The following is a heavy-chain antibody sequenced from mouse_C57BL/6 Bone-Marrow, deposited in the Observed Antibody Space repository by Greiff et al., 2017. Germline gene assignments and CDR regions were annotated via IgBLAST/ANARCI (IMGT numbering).Heavy chain of an antibody. J-gene: IGHJ3*01. D-gene: IGHD4-1*01. Sequence: QVQLQQSGAELVRPGTSVKVSCKASGYAFTNYLIEWVKQRPGQGLEWIGVINPGSGGTNYNEKFKGKATLTADKSSSTAYMQLISLTSEESAVYVCARSKNWDSWFAYWGQGTLVTVSA. CDR2: INPGSGGT. V-gene: IGHV1-54*01. CDR3: ARSKNWDSWFAY. CDR1: GYAFTNYL.